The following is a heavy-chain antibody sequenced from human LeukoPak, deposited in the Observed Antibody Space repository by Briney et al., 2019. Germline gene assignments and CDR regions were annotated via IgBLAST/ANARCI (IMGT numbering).Heavy chain of an antibody. CDR2: INNSGGST. CDR1: GFTFSSYA. CDR3: AKRRGDYVWGYFDY. V-gene: IGHV3-23*01. D-gene: IGHD3-16*01. J-gene: IGHJ4*02. Sequence: GGSPRLSCAASGFTFSSYAMSWVRQAPGKGLEWVSTINNSGGSTYYADSVKGRFTISRDNSKNTLYLQMKSLRAEDTAVYYCAKRRGDYVWGYFDYRGQGTLVTVSS.